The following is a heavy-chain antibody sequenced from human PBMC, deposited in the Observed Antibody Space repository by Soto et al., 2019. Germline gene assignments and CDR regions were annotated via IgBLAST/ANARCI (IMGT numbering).Heavy chain of an antibody. V-gene: IGHV3-23*01. CDR2: ISGSGGST. Sequence: GGSLRLSCAASGFTFSSDAMSWVRQAPGKGLEWVSAISGSGGSTYYADSVKGRFTISRDNSKNTLYLQMNSLRAEDTAVYYCAKVLSKLYYYYGMDVWGQGTTVTVSS. J-gene: IGHJ6*02. CDR3: AKVLSKLYYYYGMDV. CDR1: GFTFSSDA.